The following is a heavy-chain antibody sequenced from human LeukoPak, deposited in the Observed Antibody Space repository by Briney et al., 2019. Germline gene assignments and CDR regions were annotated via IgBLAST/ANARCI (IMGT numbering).Heavy chain of an antibody. J-gene: IGHJ4*02. V-gene: IGHV1-69*13. CDR1: GGTFSSCA. D-gene: IGHD6-6*01. CDR3: TTEYSSSPEDY. CDR2: IIPIFGTA. Sequence: ASVKVSCKASGGTFSSCAISWVRQAPGQGLEWMGGIIPIFGTANYAQKFQGRVTITADESMSTAYMELSSLRSEDTAVYYCTTEYSSSPEDYWGQGTLVTVSS.